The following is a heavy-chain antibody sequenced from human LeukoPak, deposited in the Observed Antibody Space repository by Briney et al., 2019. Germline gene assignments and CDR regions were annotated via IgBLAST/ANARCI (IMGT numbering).Heavy chain of an antibody. V-gene: IGHV3-48*04. CDR3: TRGTYYHGSGDAFDI. Sequence: GGSLRLSCAASGFTFSGYGMHWVRQAPGKGLEWVSYIRSGGSPIYYADSVKGRFTISRDNAKDSLYLQMNSLRAEDTAVYYCTRGTYYHGSGDAFDIWGQGTMVTVSS. CDR1: GFTFSGYG. D-gene: IGHD3-10*01. CDR2: IRSGGSPI. J-gene: IGHJ3*02.